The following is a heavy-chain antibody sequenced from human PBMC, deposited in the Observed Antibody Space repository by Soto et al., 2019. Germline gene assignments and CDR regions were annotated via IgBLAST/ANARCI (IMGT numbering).Heavy chain of an antibody. D-gene: IGHD4-17*01. V-gene: IGHV3-30*18. J-gene: IGHJ5*02. CDR3: AKADYESWFDP. CDR2: ISYDGSNK. CDR1: GFTFSSYG. Sequence: QVQLVESGGGVVQPGRSLRLSCAASGFTFSSYGMHWVRQAPGKGLEWVAVISYDGSNKYYADSVKGRFTISRDNSKNTLYLQMNSLRAEDTAVYYCAKADYESWFDPWGQGTLVTVSS.